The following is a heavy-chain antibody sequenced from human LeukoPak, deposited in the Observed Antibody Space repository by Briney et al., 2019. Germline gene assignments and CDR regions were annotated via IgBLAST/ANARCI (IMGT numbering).Heavy chain of an antibody. CDR1: GFTVSSNY. V-gene: IGHV3-66*01. Sequence: GGSLRLSCAVSGFTVSSNYMSWVRQAPGKGLEWVSVIYSGGSTYYADSVKGRFTISRDNSKNTLYLQMNSLRAEDTAVYYCASVPATATPYFDYWGQGTLVTVSS. D-gene: IGHD2-15*01. CDR3: ASVPATATPYFDY. CDR2: IYSGGST. J-gene: IGHJ4*02.